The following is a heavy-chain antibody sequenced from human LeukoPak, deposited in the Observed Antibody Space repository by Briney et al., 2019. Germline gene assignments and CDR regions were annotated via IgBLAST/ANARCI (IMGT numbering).Heavy chain of an antibody. V-gene: IGHV4-39*01. D-gene: IGHD4-11*01. CDR1: GGSISSSSYY. Sequence: ASETLSLTCTVSGGSISSSSYYWGWIRQPPGKGLEWIGSIYYSGSTYYNLSLKSRVTISVDTSKNQFSLKLSSVTAADTAVYYCARRLDVGNTVVFDYWGQGTLVTVSS. J-gene: IGHJ4*02. CDR3: ARRLDVGNTVVFDY. CDR2: IYYSGST.